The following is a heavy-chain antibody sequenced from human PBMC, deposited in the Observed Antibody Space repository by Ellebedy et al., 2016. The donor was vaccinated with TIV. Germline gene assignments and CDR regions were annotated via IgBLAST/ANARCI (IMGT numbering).Heavy chain of an antibody. CDR1: GFTFSSYG. CDR3: ATAVAGTGGFDY. CDR2: IWYDGSNK. D-gene: IGHD6-19*01. J-gene: IGHJ4*02. V-gene: IGHV3-33*01. Sequence: GESLKISXAASGFTFSSYGMHWVRQAPGKGLEWVAVIWYDGSNKYYADSVKGRFTISRDNSKNTLYLQMNSLRAEDTAVYYCATAVAGTGGFDYWGQGTLVTVSS.